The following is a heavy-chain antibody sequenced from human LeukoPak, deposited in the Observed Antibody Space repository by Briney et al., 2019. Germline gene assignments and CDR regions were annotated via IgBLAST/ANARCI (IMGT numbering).Heavy chain of an antibody. CDR2: IIPIFGTA. CDR1: GGTFSSYA. J-gene: IGHJ6*03. D-gene: IGHD3-10*01. Sequence: ASVKVSCKASGGTFSSYAISWVRQAPGQRLEWMGGIIPIFGTANYAQKFQGRVTITADESTSTAYMELSSLRSEDTAVYYCARARPTITMVRGVIITSYYMDVWGKGTTVTISS. CDR3: ARARPTITMVRGVIITSYYMDV. V-gene: IGHV1-69*13.